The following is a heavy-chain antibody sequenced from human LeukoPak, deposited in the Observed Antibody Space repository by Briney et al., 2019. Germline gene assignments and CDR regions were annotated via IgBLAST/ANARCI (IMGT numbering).Heavy chain of an antibody. D-gene: IGHD6-6*01. CDR3: TRAGAARPDY. CDR1: GFTFSSYG. V-gene: IGHV3-48*01. CDR2: ISSSSSTI. Sequence: GGSLRLSCAASGFTFSSYGMDWVRQAPGKGLEWVSYISSSSSTIYYANSVKGRFTISRDNAKNSLFLQMNSLRAEDTAVYYCTRAGAARPDYWGQGTLVTVSS. J-gene: IGHJ4*02.